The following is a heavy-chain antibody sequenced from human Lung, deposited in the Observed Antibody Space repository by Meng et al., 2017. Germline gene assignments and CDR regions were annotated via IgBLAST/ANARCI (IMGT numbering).Heavy chain of an antibody. CDR1: GFSLGTSGVG. J-gene: IGHJ4*02. CDR3: AHRRLIHSGNYGGGLDY. D-gene: IGHD1-26*01. CDR2: IYWDDDK. Sequence: QITLKESGPTLVKPTQTLTLTCTFSGFSLGTSGVGVGWIRQPPGKALEWLALIYWDDDKAYSPSLKSRLTITKDTSKNQVVLTMTNMDPVDTATYYCAHRRLIHSGNYGGGLDYWGQGTLVTVSS. V-gene: IGHV2-5*02.